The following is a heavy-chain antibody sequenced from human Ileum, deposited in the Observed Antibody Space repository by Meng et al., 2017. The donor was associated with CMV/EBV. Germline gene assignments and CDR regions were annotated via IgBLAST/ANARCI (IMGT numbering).Heavy chain of an antibody. CDR1: GFTFSDYY. J-gene: IGHJ4*02. V-gene: IGHV3-11*01. Sequence: GESLKISCSASGFTFSDYYMSWVRQAPGKGLEWVSYISGTGSTIYYADSVKGRFTISRDNAKNSLYLQMNSLRAEDTAVYYCARDYSGSGRIHRTPNWGQGTLVTVSS. D-gene: IGHD3-10*01. CDR3: ARDYSGSGRIHRTPN. CDR2: ISGTGSTI.